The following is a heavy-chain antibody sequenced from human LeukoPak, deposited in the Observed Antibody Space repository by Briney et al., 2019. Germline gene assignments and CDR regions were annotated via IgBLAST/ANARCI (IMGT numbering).Heavy chain of an antibody. CDR2: INHSGST. CDR1: GDSISSGGYC. CDR3: ARVRGVIRFDP. J-gene: IGHJ5*02. V-gene: IGHV4-39*07. D-gene: IGHD3-10*01. Sequence: SETLSLTCTVSGDSISSGGYCYTWIRQPPGKGLEWIGEINHSGSTNYNPSLKSRVTISVDTSKNQFSLKLSSVTAADTAVYYCARVRGVIRFDPWGQGTLVTVSS.